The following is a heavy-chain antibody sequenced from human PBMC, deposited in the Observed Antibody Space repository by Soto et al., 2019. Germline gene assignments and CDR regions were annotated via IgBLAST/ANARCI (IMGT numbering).Heavy chain of an antibody. Sequence: QVQLQESGPGLVKPSQTLSLTCTVSGGSISSGDYYWSWIRQPPGKGLEWIGYIYYSGSTYYNPSLKSRVTISVDTSKNQFSLKLSSVTAADTAVYYCATVRADILTGYSAPYNWFDPWGQGTLVTVSS. CDR1: GGSISSGDYY. V-gene: IGHV4-30-4*01. CDR2: IYYSGST. CDR3: ATVRADILTGYSAPYNWFDP. J-gene: IGHJ5*02. D-gene: IGHD3-9*01.